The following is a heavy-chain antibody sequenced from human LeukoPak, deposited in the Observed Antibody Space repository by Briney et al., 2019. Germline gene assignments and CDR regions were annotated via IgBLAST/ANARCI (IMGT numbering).Heavy chain of an antibody. CDR3: ARDGGWQQLLTFHFDY. CDR1: GFTFSSYA. Sequence: AGGSLRLSCAASGFTFSSYAMSWVRQAPGKGLEWVSAISGSGGSTYYADSVKGRFTISRDNSKNTLYLQMNSLRAEDTAVYYCARDGGWQQLLTFHFDYWGQGTLVTVSS. CDR2: ISGSGGST. D-gene: IGHD6-13*01. V-gene: IGHV3-23*01. J-gene: IGHJ4*02.